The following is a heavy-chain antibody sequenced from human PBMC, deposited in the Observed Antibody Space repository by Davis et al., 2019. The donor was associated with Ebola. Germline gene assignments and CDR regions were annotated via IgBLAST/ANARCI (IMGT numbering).Heavy chain of an antibody. V-gene: IGHV3-74*01. Sequence: HTGGSLRLSCAASGFTFSSYSMNWVRQAPGKGLVWVSRINSDGSSTSYAYSVKGRFTISRDNAKNTLYLQMNRLRAEDTAVYYCARVGITMVQGVTPGYYYGMDVWGQGTTVTVSS. CDR2: INSDGSST. CDR1: GFTFSSYS. CDR3: ARVGITMVQGVTPGYYYGMDV. D-gene: IGHD3-10*01. J-gene: IGHJ6*02.